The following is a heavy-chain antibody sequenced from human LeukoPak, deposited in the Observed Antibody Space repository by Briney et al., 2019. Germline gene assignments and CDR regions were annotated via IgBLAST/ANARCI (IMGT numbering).Heavy chain of an antibody. CDR2: INHSGST. J-gene: IGHJ3*02. CDR3: ARGALSSTSI. CDR1: GGSFSGYY. Sequence: KPSETLSLTCAVYGGSFSGYYWSWIRQPPGKGLEWIGEINHSGSTNYNPSLKSRVTISVDTSKNQFSLKLSSVTAADTAVYYWARGALSSTSIWGQGTMVTVSS. V-gene: IGHV4-34*01. D-gene: IGHD2-2*01.